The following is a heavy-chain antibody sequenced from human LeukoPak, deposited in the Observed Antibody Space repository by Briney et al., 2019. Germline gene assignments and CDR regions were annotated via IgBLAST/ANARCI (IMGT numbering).Heavy chain of an antibody. CDR2: ISWNSGSI. Sequence: GGSLRLSCAASGFTFDDYAMHWVRQAPGKGLEWVSGISWNSGSIGHADSVKGRFTISRDNAKNSLYLQMNSLRAEDMALYYCAKDAKSVDYYDSSGYLNYFDYWGQGTLVTVSS. CDR1: GFTFDDYA. D-gene: IGHD3-22*01. CDR3: AKDAKSVDYYDSSGYLNYFDY. J-gene: IGHJ4*02. V-gene: IGHV3-9*03.